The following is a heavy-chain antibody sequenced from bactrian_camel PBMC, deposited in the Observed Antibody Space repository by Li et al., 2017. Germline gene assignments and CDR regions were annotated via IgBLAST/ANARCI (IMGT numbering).Heavy chain of an antibody. D-gene: IGHD1*01. J-gene: IGHJ4*01. CDR2: IRRDSST. V-gene: IGHV3S53*01. Sequence: HVQLVESGGGLVQPGGSLNLSCVASSYAFSNCGMGWWRQAPGKEREIVATIRRDSSTSYAASVKGRFTMSQDNAVNTLYLRMNSLKPEDSGMYYCAARLGACWGWPGSLLVNGYWGQGTQVTVS. CDR3: AARLGACWGWPGSLLVNGY. CDR1: SYAFSNCG.